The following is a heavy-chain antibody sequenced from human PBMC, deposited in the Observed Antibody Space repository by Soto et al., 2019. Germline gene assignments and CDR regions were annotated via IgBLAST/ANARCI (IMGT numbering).Heavy chain of an antibody. CDR3: ARGTVTSGGWCGP. CDR2: ISTFSGNT. CDR1: ASTFTGYT. D-gene: IGHD4-17*01. Sequence: QVHLVQSGTEVKEPGASVKVSCKASASTFTGYTINWVRRAPGQGRAWMGWISTFSGNTKYAGNFEGSVTMTTNTSTTTAYMELTSLTFADTAVYFCARGTVTSGGWCGPWGQGTLVSVSS. J-gene: IGHJ5*02. V-gene: IGHV1-18*04.